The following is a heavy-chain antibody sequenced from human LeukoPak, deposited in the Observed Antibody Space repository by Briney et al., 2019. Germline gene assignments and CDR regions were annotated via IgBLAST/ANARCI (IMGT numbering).Heavy chain of an antibody. CDR2: IYPGASDT. D-gene: IGHD1-26*01. J-gene: IGHJ5*02. CDR1: GYSFTSYW. Sequence: GEPLQISCKGSGYSFTSYWIGWLRQMPGKGLEWMGIIYPGASDTRYSPSFQGQVTISADKSISTAYLQWSSLKASDTAMYYCARQLGAGPNWFDPWGQGTLVTVSS. CDR3: ARQLGAGPNWFDP. V-gene: IGHV5-51*01.